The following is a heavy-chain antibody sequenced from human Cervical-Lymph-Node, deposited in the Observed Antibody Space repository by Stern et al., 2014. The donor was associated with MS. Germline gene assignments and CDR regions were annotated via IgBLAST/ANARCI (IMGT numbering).Heavy chain of an antibody. V-gene: IGHV5-51*01. CDR3: ARLMGATPSAFDI. CDR2: IYVGNSDT. CDR1: AYSFNNYW. D-gene: IGHD1-26*01. J-gene: IGHJ3*02. Sequence: EVHLGESGPEVKKPGESLKISCKGSAYSFNNYWIGWVRQMPGKGLEYMGIIYVGNSDTRYSPSFQGQVTISADKSISTAYLQWSSLKASDSAIYYCARLMGATPSAFDIWGQGTMVTVSS.